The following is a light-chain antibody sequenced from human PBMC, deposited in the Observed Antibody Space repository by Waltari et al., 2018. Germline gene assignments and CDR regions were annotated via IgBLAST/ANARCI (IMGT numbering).Light chain of an antibody. J-gene: IGKJ3*01. V-gene: IGKV1-39*01. CDR3: QQSYSIFT. Sequence: DIQMTQSPSSLSASVGDRVTITCRASQSISSYLNWYQQKPGKAPKLLIYAASSLQSGVTSRFSGSGSGTDFTLTISILQPEDFATYYCQQSYSIFTFGPGTKVDIK. CDR2: AAS. CDR1: QSISSY.